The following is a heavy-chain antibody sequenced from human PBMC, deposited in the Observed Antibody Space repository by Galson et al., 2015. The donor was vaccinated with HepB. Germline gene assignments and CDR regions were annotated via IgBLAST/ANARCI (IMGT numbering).Heavy chain of an antibody. CDR1: GGSXSSGGYS. CDR2: IYYSGST. D-gene: IGHD3-10*01. CDR3: AREYYYGSGSYFDAFDI. Sequence: TLSLTCAVSGGSXSSGGYSWSWIRQPPGKGLEWIGYIYYSGSTYYNPSLKSRVTISVDTSKNQFSLKLSSVTAADTAVYYCAREYYYGSGSYFDAFDIWGQGTMVTVSS. J-gene: IGHJ3*02. V-gene: IGHV4-30-4*07.